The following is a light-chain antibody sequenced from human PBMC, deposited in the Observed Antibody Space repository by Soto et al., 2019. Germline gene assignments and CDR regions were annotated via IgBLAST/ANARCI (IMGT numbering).Light chain of an antibody. Sequence: DIQMTQSPSSLSASVGDRVTIIYRASRDIRNYLNWYQQKPGEAPKLLIYAASSLQSGVPSRFSGGGYGTDFTLTITSLQPEDSASYFCQQSITAPLTFGGGTRVDIK. J-gene: IGKJ4*01. V-gene: IGKV1-39*01. CDR2: AAS. CDR3: QQSITAPLT. CDR1: RDIRNY.